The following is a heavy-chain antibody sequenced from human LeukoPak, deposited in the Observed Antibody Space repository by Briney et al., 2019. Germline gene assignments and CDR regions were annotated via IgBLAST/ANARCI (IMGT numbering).Heavy chain of an antibody. Sequence: SETLSLTCTVSGGSISSYYWSWIRQPAGKGLEWIGRIYTSGSTNYNPSLKSRVTMSVDTSKNQFSLKLSSETAADTAVYYCARDSYYYGSGYYAHFDYWGQGTLVTVSS. D-gene: IGHD3-10*01. J-gene: IGHJ4*02. CDR1: GGSISSYY. CDR2: IYTSGST. V-gene: IGHV4-4*07. CDR3: ARDSYYYGSGYYAHFDY.